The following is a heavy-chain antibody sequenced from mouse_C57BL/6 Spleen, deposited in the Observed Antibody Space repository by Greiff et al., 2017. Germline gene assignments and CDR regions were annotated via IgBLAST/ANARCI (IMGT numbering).Heavy chain of an antibody. J-gene: IGHJ2*01. CDR1: GYTFTSYW. V-gene: IGHV1-53*01. D-gene: IGHD1-1*01. Sequence: QVHVKQPGTELVKPGASVKLSCKASGYTFTSYWMHWVKQRPGQGLEWIGNINPSNGGTNYNEKFKSKATLTVDKSSSTAYMPLSSRPSEDSAVYYCARSDYYGPEDYWGQGTTLTVSS. CDR3: ARSDYYGPEDY. CDR2: INPSNGGT.